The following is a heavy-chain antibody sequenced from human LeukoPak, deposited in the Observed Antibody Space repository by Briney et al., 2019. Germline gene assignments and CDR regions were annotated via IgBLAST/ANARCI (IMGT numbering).Heavy chain of an antibody. CDR1: GFTFSNYW. CDR2: ISSSSSYI. Sequence: PGGSLRLSCAASGFTFSNYWMHWVRQAPGKGLEWVSSISSSSSYIYYADSVKGRFTISRDNAKNSLYLQMNSLRAEDTAVYYCARELGLYYFDYWGQGTLVTVSS. D-gene: IGHD7-27*01. J-gene: IGHJ4*02. CDR3: ARELGLYYFDY. V-gene: IGHV3-21*01.